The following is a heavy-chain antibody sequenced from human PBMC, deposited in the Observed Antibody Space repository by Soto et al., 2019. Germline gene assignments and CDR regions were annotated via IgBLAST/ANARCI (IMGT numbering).Heavy chain of an antibody. J-gene: IGHJ4*02. Sequence: QITLKESGPTLVKPTQTLTLTCTFSGFSLPTDRVGVGWIRQPPGKALEWLAVIYWDDTKTYRPSLKSRLTITTDTSKNQVALTMTDMAPVDTATYYCAHAYGGRSLYWGQGTLVTVSS. V-gene: IGHV2-5*02. CDR2: IYWDDTK. D-gene: IGHD1-26*01. CDR3: AHAYGGRSLY. CDR1: GFSLPTDRVG.